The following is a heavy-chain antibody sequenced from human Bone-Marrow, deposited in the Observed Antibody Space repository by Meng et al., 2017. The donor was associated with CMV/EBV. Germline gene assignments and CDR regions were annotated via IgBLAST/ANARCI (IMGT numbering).Heavy chain of an antibody. D-gene: IGHD2-21*01. CDR1: GFTFDDYG. CDR3: ARVLGCGGDCPPAPFDY. J-gene: IGHJ4*02. V-gene: IGHV3-20*04. Sequence: GESLKISCAASGFTFDDYGMSWVRQAPGKGLEWVSGINWNGGSTGYADSVKGRFTISRDNAKNSLHLQMNSLRAEDTALYYCARVLGCGGDCPPAPFDYWGQGTLVTVSS. CDR2: INWNGGST.